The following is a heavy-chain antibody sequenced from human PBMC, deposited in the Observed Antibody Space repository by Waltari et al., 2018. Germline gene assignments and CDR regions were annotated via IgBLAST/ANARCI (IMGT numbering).Heavy chain of an antibody. J-gene: IGHJ4*02. CDR1: GYTFTSYA. CDR3: ARCGYYDFWSGYSELYFDY. CDR2: INAGNGNT. Sequence: QVQLVQSGAEVKKPGASVKVSCKASGYTFTSYAMHWVRQAPGQRIEWMGRINAGNGNTKDSQKVQGIVTSTRDTSASTAYMELSSLRSEDTAVYYCARCGYYDFWSGYSELYFDYWGQGTLVIVSS. D-gene: IGHD3-3*01. V-gene: IGHV1-3*01.